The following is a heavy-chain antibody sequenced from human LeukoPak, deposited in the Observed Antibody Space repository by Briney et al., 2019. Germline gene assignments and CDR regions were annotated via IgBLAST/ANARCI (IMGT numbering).Heavy chain of an antibody. CDR3: ARARGELSL. CDR1: GGSFSGYY. Sequence: PSETLSLTCAVYGGSFSGYYWSWIRQPPGKGLEWIGEINHSGSTNYNPSLKSRVTVSVDTSKNQFSLKLSSVTAADTAVYYCARARGELSLWGQGTLVTVSS. D-gene: IGHD1-26*01. J-gene: IGHJ4*02. V-gene: IGHV4-34*01. CDR2: INHSGST.